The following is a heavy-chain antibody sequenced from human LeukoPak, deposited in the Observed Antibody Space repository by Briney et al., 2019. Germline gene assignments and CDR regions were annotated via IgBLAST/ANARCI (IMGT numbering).Heavy chain of an antibody. Sequence: ASVKVSCKASGYTFTGYYMHWVRQAPGQGLEWMGWINPNSGGTNYAQKFQGRVTMTRDTSISTAYMELSRLRSDDTAVYYCARVGDTAMVNYYYYMDVWGKGTTVTVSS. D-gene: IGHD5-18*01. V-gene: IGHV1-2*02. CDR2: INPNSGGT. J-gene: IGHJ6*03. CDR3: ARVGDTAMVNYYYYMDV. CDR1: GYTFTGYY.